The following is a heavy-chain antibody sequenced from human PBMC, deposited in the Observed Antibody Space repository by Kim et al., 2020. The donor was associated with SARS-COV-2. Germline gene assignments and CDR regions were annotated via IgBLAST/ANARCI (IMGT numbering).Heavy chain of an antibody. CDR3: ARQDPYDSSGYLDY. D-gene: IGHD3-22*01. V-gene: IGHV4-39*01. CDR2: IYYSGSI. CDR1: GGSISSSSYY. J-gene: IGHJ4*02. Sequence: SEILSLTCTVSGGSISSSSYYWGWIRQPPGKGLEWIGSIYYSGSIHYNPSLKSRVTISVDTSKNQFSLKLSSVTAADTAVYYCARQDPYDSSGYLDYWGQGTLVTVSS.